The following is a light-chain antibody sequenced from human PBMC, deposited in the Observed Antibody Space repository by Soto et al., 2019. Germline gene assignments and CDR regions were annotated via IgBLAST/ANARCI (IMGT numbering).Light chain of an antibody. Sequence: DIVMTQSPLSLPVTPGEPASISCRSNQSLLHSNGYNYLDWYLQKPGQSPQLLIYLGSNRASGVPDRFSGSGSGTDFTLKMSRVEAEDVGVYYCMQALQTPLTFGGGTKVEIK. CDR2: LGS. CDR3: MQALQTPLT. J-gene: IGKJ4*01. V-gene: IGKV2-28*01. CDR1: QSLLHSNGYNY.